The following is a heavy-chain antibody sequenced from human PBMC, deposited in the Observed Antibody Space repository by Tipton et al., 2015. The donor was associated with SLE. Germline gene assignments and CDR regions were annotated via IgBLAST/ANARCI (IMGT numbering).Heavy chain of an antibody. CDR2: IYYSGST. J-gene: IGHJ4*02. V-gene: IGHV4-31*03. Sequence: TLSLTCTVSGGSISSGGYYWSWIRQHPGKGLEWIGYIYYSGSTYYNPSLKSRVTISVDTSKNQFSLKLSSVTAADTAVYYCARGGEWVELQGYFDYWGQGTLVTVSS. CDR1: GGSISSGGYY. D-gene: IGHD1-7*01. CDR3: ARGGEWVELQGYFDY.